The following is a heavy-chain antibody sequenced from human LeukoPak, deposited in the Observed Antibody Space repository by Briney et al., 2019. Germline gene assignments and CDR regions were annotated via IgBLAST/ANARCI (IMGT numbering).Heavy chain of an antibody. CDR3: ARDRPAMVPFDY. Sequence: ASVKVSCKASGYTFNSYYMHWVRQAPGQGLEWMGIINPSGGSTSYAQKFQGRVTMTRDTSTSTVYMELSSLRSEDTAVYYCARDRPAMVPFDYWGQGTLVTVSS. CDR1: GYTFNSYY. V-gene: IGHV1-46*02. CDR2: INPSGGST. D-gene: IGHD4/OR15-4a*01. J-gene: IGHJ4*02.